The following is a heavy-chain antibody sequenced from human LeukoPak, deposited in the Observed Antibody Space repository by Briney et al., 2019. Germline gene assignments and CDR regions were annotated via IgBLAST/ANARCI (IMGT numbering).Heavy chain of an antibody. Sequence: ASVKVSCKASGYTFTSYGISWVRQAPGQGLEWMGWISAYNGNTNYAQKLQGGVTMTTDTSTSTAYMELRSLRSDDTAVYYCATYCGGDCWKAFDIWGQGTMVTVSS. CDR3: ATYCGGDCWKAFDI. CDR2: ISAYNGNT. CDR1: GYTFTSYG. V-gene: IGHV1-18*01. J-gene: IGHJ3*02. D-gene: IGHD2-21*02.